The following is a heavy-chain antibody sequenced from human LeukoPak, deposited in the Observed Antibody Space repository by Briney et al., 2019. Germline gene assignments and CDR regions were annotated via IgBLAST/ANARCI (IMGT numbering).Heavy chain of an antibody. D-gene: IGHD3-3*02. J-gene: IGHJ4*02. CDR1: GGSISSGGYS. CDR2: IYHSGST. CDR3: ASLAGRIR. Sequence: PSETLSLTCAVSGGSISSGGYSWSWIRQPPGKGLEWIGYIYHSGSTYYNPSLKSRVTISVDTSKNQFSLKLSSVTAADTAVYYCASLAGRIRWGQGTLVTVSS. V-gene: IGHV4-30-2*02.